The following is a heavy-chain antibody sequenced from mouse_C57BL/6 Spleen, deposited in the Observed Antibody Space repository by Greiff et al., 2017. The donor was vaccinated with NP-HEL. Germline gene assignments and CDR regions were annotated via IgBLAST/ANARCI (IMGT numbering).Heavy chain of an antibody. D-gene: IGHD2-5*01. J-gene: IGHJ4*01. CDR3: ARSGSNSRLDY. CDR2: IYPGDGAT. CDR1: GYAFSSSW. Sequence: QVQLQQSGPELVKPGASVKISCKASGYAFSSSWMNWVKQRHGKGLEWIGRIYPGDGATNYNGKFKGKATLTADKSSSTAYMQLSSLTSEDSAVYFCARSGSNSRLDYWGQGTSVTVSS. V-gene: IGHV1-82*01.